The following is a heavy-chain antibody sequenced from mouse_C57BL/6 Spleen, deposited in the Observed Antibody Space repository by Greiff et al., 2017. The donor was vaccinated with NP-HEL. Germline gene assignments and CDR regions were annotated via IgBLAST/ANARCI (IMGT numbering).Heavy chain of an antibody. CDR1: GYTFTDYY. Sequence: VQLQQSGPELVKPGASVKISCKASGYTFTDYYMNWVKQSHGKSLEWIGDINPNNGGTSYNQKFKGKATLTVDKSSSTAYMELRSLTSEDSAVYYCARESPPWFAYWGQGTLVTVSA. D-gene: IGHD6-2*01. V-gene: IGHV1-26*01. CDR3: ARESPPWFAY. J-gene: IGHJ3*01. CDR2: INPNNGGT.